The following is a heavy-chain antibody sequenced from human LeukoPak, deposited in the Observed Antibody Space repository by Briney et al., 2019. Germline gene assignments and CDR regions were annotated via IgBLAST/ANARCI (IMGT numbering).Heavy chain of an antibody. CDR2: ISSSSSYI. CDR1: GFTFSSYS. J-gene: IGHJ4*02. CDR3: ARDYSDSSGWYEVFDY. V-gene: IGHV3-21*01. D-gene: IGHD6-19*01. Sequence: GGSLRLSCAASGFTFSSYSMNWVRQAPGKGLEWVSSISSSSSYIYYADSVKGRFTISRDNAKNSLYLQMNSLRAEDTAVYYCARDYSDSSGWYEVFDYWGQGTLVTVSS.